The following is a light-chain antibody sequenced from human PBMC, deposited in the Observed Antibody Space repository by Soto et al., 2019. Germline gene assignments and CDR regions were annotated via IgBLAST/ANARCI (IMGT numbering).Light chain of an antibody. J-gene: IGKJ4*01. Sequence: DIVMTQSPDSLSVSLGERATINFNSSQIVLYYSNNQNYLTWYQHKPGQPPKLLIYWASIRESGVPDRFSGSGSGTDSTLTISSLQAEDVAVYYCQQNYNTPLTFGGGTKVDNK. V-gene: IGKV4-1*01. CDR1: QIVLYYSNNQNY. CDR3: QQNYNTPLT. CDR2: WAS.